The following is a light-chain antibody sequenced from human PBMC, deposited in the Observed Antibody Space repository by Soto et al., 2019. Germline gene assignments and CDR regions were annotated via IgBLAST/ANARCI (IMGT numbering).Light chain of an antibody. CDR2: AAS. CDR1: QSISSY. CDR3: QQSYSTPIT. V-gene: IGKV1-39*01. Sequence: DIQMTQSPSSLSASVGDRVTITCRASQSISSYLNWYQQKPGKAPKLLIYAASSLQSGVPSRFSCSGSGTDFTLTNSSLQPEDFATYYCQQSYSTPITFGGGTKVEIK. J-gene: IGKJ4*01.